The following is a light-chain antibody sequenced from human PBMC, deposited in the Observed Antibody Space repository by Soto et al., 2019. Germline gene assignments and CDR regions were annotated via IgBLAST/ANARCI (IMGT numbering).Light chain of an antibody. CDR1: QSVSSSY. J-gene: IGKJ5*01. CDR2: GAS. Sequence: EIVLTQSPGTLSLSPGERATLSCRASQSVSSSYLAWYQQKPGQAPRLLIYGASSRATGIPDRFSGSGSGTDCPLTISRLEPEDFAVYYCQQYGSSPPGITFGQGTRLEIK. CDR3: QQYGSSPPGIT. V-gene: IGKV3-20*01.